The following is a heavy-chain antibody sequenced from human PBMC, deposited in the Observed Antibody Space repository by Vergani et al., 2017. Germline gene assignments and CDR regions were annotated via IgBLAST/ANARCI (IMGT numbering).Heavy chain of an antibody. D-gene: IGHD3-3*01. J-gene: IGHJ4*02. CDR3: AKGLDDCGSGYYTGFDY. CDR2: ISGSGGST. Sequence: EVQLLESGGGLVQPGGSLRLSCAASGFTFSSYAMSWVRQAPGKGLEWVSAISGSGGSTYYADSVKGRFTISRDNSKNTRYLQMNSLRAEDTAVYYCAKGLDDCGSGYYTGFDYWGQGTLVTVSS. CDR1: GFTFSSYA. V-gene: IGHV3-23*01.